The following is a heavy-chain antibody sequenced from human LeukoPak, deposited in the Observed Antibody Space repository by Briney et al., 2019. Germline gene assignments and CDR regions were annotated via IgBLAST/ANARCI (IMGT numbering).Heavy chain of an antibody. D-gene: IGHD2-15*01. V-gene: IGHV4-61*02. CDR1: GGSTSSGSYY. Sequence: SETLSLTCTVSGGSTSSGSYYWSWIRQPAGKGLEWIGRIHTSGSTNYNPSLKSRVTISVDTSKNQFSLKLSSVTAADTAVYYCAREGFKVVGALQQLAGYWGQGTLVTVSS. CDR2: IHTSGST. J-gene: IGHJ4*02. CDR3: AREGFKVVGALQQLAGY.